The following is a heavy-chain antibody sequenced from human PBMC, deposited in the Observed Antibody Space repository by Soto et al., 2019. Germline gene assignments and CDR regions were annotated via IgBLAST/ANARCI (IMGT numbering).Heavy chain of an antibody. CDR3: ARAKNMYSSSRPKAHDYYYYGMDV. CDR2: IDPSDSYT. CDR1: GYSFTSYW. D-gene: IGHD6-6*01. Sequence: GESLKISCKGSGYSFTSYWISWVRQMPGKGLEWMGRIDPSDSYTNYSPSFQGHVTISADKSISTAYLQWSSLKASDTAVYYCARAKNMYSSSRPKAHDYYYYGMDVWGQGTTVTVS. J-gene: IGHJ6*02. V-gene: IGHV5-10-1*01.